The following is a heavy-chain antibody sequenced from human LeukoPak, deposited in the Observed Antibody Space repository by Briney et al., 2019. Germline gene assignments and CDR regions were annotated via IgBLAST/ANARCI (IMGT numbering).Heavy chain of an antibody. D-gene: IGHD6-19*01. CDR3: ARVRDQWRTLFYFDY. CDR2: INPNSGGT. V-gene: IGHV1-2*02. CDR1: GYTFTDYY. Sequence: ASVKVSCKASGYTFTDYYMHWVRQAPRQGLEWMGWINPNSGGTNYAQKFQGRVTMTRDTSTSTAYMELSRLTSDDTAVYCCARVRDQWRTLFYFDYWGQGALVTVSS. J-gene: IGHJ4*02.